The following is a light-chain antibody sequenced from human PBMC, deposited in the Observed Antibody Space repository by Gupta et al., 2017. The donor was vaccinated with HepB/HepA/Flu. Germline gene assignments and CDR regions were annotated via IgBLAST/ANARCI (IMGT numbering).Light chain of an antibody. CDR1: QSVSSY. V-gene: IGKV3-11*01. CDR3: QQRSNWPPALT. J-gene: IGKJ4*01. Sequence: EIVLTQSPATLSLSPGERATLSCRASQSVSSYLAWYQQKPGQAPRLLIYDASNRATGSPARFSDSGSGTDFTLTISSLEPEDFAVYYCQQRSNWPPALTFGGGTKVEIK. CDR2: DAS.